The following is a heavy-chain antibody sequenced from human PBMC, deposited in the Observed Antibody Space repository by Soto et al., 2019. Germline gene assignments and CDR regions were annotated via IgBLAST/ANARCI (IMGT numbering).Heavy chain of an antibody. V-gene: IGHV4-39*01. J-gene: IGHJ6*02. D-gene: IGHD3-10*01. Sequence: SETLSLTCSVSGYSVSSSDYYWAWIRQPPGKGLEWIGSMLYSGLTYYNPSLKSRVTLSVDTSKNQFSVRLNSVTASDTAVYYCAPLSVSXKGPYGIHVWGQGTTVTVSS. CDR2: MLYSGLT. CDR3: APLSVSXKGPYGIHV. CDR1: GYSVSSSDYY.